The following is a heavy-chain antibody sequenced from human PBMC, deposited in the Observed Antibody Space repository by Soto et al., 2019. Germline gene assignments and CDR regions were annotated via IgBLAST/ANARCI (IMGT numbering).Heavy chain of an antibody. D-gene: IGHD3-16*02. V-gene: IGHV3-23*01. CDR1: GFTFSSYA. J-gene: IGHJ4*02. Sequence: EVQLLESGGGLVQPGGSLRLSCAASGFTFSSYAMSWVRQAPGKGLEWVSAISGSGGSTYYADSVKGRFTISRDNSKNTLYLQMNSLRADDTAVYYCAKSQATYYDYVWGSYRYTPSFDYWGQGTLVTVSS. CDR2: ISGSGGST. CDR3: AKSQATYYDYVWGSYRYTPSFDY.